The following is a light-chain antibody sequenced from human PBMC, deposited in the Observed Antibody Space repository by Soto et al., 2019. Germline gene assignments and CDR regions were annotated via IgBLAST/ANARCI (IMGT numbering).Light chain of an antibody. CDR3: QQLNSYPPT. Sequence: DIQLTQSPSFLSASVGDRVTITCRASQGISSYLAWYQQKPGKAPKLLIYGASTLQSGVPSRFSGSGSGTEFTLSISSLQPEDFATYYCQQLNSYPPTFGGGTKVDIK. CDR1: QGISSY. V-gene: IGKV1-9*01. CDR2: GAS. J-gene: IGKJ4*01.